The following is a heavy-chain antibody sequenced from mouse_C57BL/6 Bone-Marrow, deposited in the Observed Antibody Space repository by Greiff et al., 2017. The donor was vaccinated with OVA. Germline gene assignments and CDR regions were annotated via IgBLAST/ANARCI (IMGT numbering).Heavy chain of an antibody. Sequence: VQLQQSGAELVRPGASVKLSCTASGFNIKDDYMHWVKQRPEQGLEWIGWIDPENGDTEYASKFQGKATITADTSSNTAYLQLSSLTSEDTAVYYCTTEITTVVRDFDVWGTGTTVTVSS. CDR3: TTEITTVVRDFDV. CDR1: GFNIKDDY. CDR2: IDPENGDT. J-gene: IGHJ1*03. V-gene: IGHV14-4*01. D-gene: IGHD1-1*01.